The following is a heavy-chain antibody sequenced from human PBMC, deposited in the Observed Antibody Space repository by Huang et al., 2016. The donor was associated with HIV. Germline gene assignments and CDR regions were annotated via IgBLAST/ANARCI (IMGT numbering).Heavy chain of an antibody. Sequence: VQLVESGGGVVQPGRSLSLDCAASGFSFSTYGLHWVRTAPGKGLEWVAVISYYGSNKYYAHSVKGRFTISRDTSENRVYLQMNSLRHEDTAVYYCAKDGADEEWDIDYWGQGTLVTVSS. V-gene: IGHV3-30*18. D-gene: IGHD1-26*01. CDR1: GFSFSTYG. CDR3: AKDGADEEWDIDY. J-gene: IGHJ4*02. CDR2: ISYYGSNK.